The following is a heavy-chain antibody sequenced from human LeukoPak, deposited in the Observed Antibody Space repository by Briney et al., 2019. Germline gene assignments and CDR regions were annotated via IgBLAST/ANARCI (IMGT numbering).Heavy chain of an antibody. CDR2: IFYSGDT. V-gene: IGHV4-39*01. Sequence: PSETLSLTCSVSGASIRSSTHYWAWLRQAPGTGLGWVGSIFYSGDTYYNPSLRSRLTIAVDTSKNQFSLNLASVTASDTGTDFCSRRGTTSSIGWFGPWGQGSPVIVSS. J-gene: IGHJ5*02. CDR1: GASIRSSTHY. D-gene: IGHD3-16*01. CDR3: SRRGTTSSIGWFGP.